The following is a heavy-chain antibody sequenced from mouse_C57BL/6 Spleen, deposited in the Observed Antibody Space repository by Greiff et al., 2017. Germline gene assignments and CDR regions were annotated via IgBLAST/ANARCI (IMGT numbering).Heavy chain of an antibody. CDR2: IYPGDGDT. Sequence: QVQLQQSRAELVKPGASVKISCKASGYAFSSYWMNWVKPRPGKGLEWIGQIYPGDGDTNYNGKFKGKATLTADKSSSTAYMQLSSLTSEDSAVYFCARGDSYYFDYWGQGTTLTVSS. CDR1: GYAFSSYW. CDR3: ARGDSYYFDY. V-gene: IGHV1-80*01. J-gene: IGHJ2*01.